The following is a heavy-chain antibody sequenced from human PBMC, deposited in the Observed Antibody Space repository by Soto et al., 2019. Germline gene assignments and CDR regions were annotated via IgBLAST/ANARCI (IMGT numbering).Heavy chain of an antibody. Sequence: PSETLSLTCTFSCGSIISGGHYWSWIRQHPGKGLEWIGYIYYSGSTYYNPSLKSRVTISVDTSKNQFSLKLSSVTAADTAVYYCARVRGYGSGSWDYFDYWGQGTLVTVSS. D-gene: IGHD3-10*01. CDR2: IYYSGST. CDR1: CGSIISGGHY. CDR3: ARVRGYGSGSWDYFDY. J-gene: IGHJ4*02. V-gene: IGHV4-31*03.